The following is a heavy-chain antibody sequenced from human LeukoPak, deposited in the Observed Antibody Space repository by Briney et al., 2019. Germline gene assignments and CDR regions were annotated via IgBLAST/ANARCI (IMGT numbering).Heavy chain of an antibody. V-gene: IGHV7-4-1*02. J-gene: IGHJ3*02. CDR2: INTKTGTP. D-gene: IGHD4-11*01. CDR1: GGTFSSYA. CDR3: ARRSPTADAVDI. Sequence: ASVKVSCKASGGTFSSYAISWVRRAPGQGLEWMGWINTKTGTPTYAQGFTGRFVFSLDISVSTAYLQISSLKAEDSAIYYCARRSPTADAVDIWGQGTMVTVSS.